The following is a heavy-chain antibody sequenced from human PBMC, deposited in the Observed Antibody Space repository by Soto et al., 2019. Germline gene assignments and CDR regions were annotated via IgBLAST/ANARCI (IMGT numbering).Heavy chain of an antibody. J-gene: IGHJ5*02. D-gene: IGHD6-13*01. CDR1: GGSISSNY. CDR2: VYNSGRT. V-gene: IGHV4-59*01. Sequence: SATLSLTCTVSGGSISSNYWTWIRQPPGKGLEWIGYVYNSGRTNYNPSLKSRVTISEDTSKSQFSLKVNSMTAADTAVYYCARYRREAVAGYTLDHWGQGILVTVSS. CDR3: ARYRREAVAGYTLDH.